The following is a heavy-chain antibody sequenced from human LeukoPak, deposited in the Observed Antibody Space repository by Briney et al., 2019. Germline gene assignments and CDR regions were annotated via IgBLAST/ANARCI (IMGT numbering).Heavy chain of an antibody. CDR3: ARVKDPGGYYYYYYMDV. Sequence: SETLSLTCAVYGGSFSGYYWSWIRQPPGRGLEWIGEINHSGSTNYNPSLKSRVTISVDTSKNQFSLKLSSVTAADTAVYYCARVKDPGGYYYYYYMDVWGKGTTVTVSS. CDR2: INHSGST. D-gene: IGHD3-16*01. V-gene: IGHV4-34*01. J-gene: IGHJ6*03. CDR1: GGSFSGYY.